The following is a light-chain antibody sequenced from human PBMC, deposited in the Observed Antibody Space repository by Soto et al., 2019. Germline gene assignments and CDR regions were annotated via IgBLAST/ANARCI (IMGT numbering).Light chain of an antibody. CDR2: GAS. CDR3: QQSNKWPYT. J-gene: IGKJ2*01. CDR1: QSVSSN. Sequence: IVMTQSPAILSMSPGERATLSCRASQSVSSNLAWYQHKPGQAPRLLFYGASTRAAGIPARFSGGGSGTDFTLTISGLQSEDFAVYYCQQSNKWPYTFGQGTKLEIK. V-gene: IGKV3-15*01.